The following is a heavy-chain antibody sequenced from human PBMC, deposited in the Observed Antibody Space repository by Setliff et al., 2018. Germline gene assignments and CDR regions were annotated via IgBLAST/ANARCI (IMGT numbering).Heavy chain of an antibody. CDR3: ARAFHYYDPIGSYHMDV. J-gene: IGHJ6*03. D-gene: IGHD3-22*01. Sequence: ASVKVSCKVSGYTLTELSMHWVRQAPGKGLEWMGGFDPEDGETIYAQKFQGRVTITADKSASTAYMELRSLRSEDTAVYYCARAFHYYDPIGSYHMDVWGKGTTVTVSS. CDR1: GYTLTELS. V-gene: IGHV1-24*01. CDR2: FDPEDGET.